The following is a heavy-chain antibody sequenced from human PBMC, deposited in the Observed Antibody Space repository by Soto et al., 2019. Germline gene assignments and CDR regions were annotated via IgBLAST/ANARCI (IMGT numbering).Heavy chain of an antibody. CDR2: IIPILGRA. Sequence: QVQLVQSGAEVKTPGSSVKVSCKASGDTFSSYTFNWVRQAPGQGPEWMGGIIPILGRANYSPNFQDRVSIPAADSTSLVYLALTSLRSDDTAMYYRARAAFDSERYPTPTHFDYWGQGTLVTVSS. CDR1: GDTFSSYT. J-gene: IGHJ4*02. CDR3: ARAAFDSERYPTPTHFDY. D-gene: IGHD3-10*01. V-gene: IGHV1-69*01.